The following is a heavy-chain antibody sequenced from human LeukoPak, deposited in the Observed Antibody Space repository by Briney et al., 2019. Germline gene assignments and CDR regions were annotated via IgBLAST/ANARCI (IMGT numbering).Heavy chain of an antibody. CDR1: GYSFTAFY. CDR3: ARDGDYGTGSYYRGCYDC. J-gene: IGHJ4*02. D-gene: IGHD3-10*01. Sequence: ASVTVSCTASGYSFTAFYIHWVRQAPGQGLEWMGWIRPRKGDTQYAQKFQDRVTMTRDTSTRTAYMDLSSLGSDDTAVYYCARDGDYGTGSYYRGCYDCWGQGILVTVSS. CDR2: IRPRKGDT. V-gene: IGHV1-2*02.